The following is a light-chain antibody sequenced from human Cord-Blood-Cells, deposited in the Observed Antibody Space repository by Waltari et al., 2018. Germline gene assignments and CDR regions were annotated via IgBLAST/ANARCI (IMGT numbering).Light chain of an antibody. Sequence: DIQMTHSPSSLSASVGDRVTIPCQASQDISNYLNWYQQKPGKAPKLLIYDASNLETGVPSRFSGSGSGTDFTFTISSLQPEDIATYYCQQYDNPITFGQGTRLEIK. CDR2: DAS. V-gene: IGKV1-33*01. CDR3: QQYDNPIT. J-gene: IGKJ5*01. CDR1: QDISNY.